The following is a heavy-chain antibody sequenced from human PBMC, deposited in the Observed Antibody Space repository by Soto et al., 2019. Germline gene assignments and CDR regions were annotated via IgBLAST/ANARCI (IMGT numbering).Heavy chain of an antibody. Sequence: GGSLRLSCAASGFTFSSYAMSWVRQAPGKGLEWVSAISGSGGSTYYADSVKGRFTISRDNSKNTLYLQMNSLRAEDTAVYYCAKESGGYYDFWSDHKAPFDYWGQGTLVTVSS. J-gene: IGHJ4*02. CDR2: ISGSGGST. D-gene: IGHD3-3*01. CDR3: AKESGGYYDFWSDHKAPFDY. CDR1: GFTFSSYA. V-gene: IGHV3-23*01.